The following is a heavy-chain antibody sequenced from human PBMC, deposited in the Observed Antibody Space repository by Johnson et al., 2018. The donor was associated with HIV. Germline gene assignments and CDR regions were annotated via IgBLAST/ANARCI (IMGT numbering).Heavy chain of an antibody. CDR2: IRYDGSNT. D-gene: IGHD2-15*01. CDR3: AKDRPLYVLHLFGAFDI. J-gene: IGHJ3*02. Sequence: QVQLVESGGGVVQPGGSLRLSCAASGFTFSSYGMHWVRQAPGKGLEWVAFIRYDGSNTYYADSVKGRFTISRDNSKNTLYLQMNSLRAEDTAVYYCAKDRPLYVLHLFGAFDIWGQGTMVTVSS. CDR1: GFTFSSYG. V-gene: IGHV3-30*02.